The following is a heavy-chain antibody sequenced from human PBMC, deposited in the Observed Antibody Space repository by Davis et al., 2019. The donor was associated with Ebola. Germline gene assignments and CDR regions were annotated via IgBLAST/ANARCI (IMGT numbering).Heavy chain of an antibody. Sequence: GGSLRLSCAASVFPVSSTYMNWVRRAPGKGLEWVAVIWYDGSNKYYADSVKGRFTISRDNAKNSLYLQMNSLRDEDTAVYYCARDDVVPAAILLDYYYGMDVWGQGTTVTVSS. CDR2: IWYDGSNK. V-gene: IGHV3-33*08. D-gene: IGHD2-2*01. CDR3: ARDDVVPAAILLDYYYGMDV. J-gene: IGHJ6*02. CDR1: VFPVSSTY.